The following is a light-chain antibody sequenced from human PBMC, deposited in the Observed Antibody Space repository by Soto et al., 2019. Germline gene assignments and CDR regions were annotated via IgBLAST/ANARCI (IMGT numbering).Light chain of an antibody. Sequence: QSVLTQPPSVSAAPGQKVTISCTGSTSNIGNNNVAWYQQLQGTAPKILIYDNDKRPSGVPDRFSGSKSGTSATLGITGLQTGDEADYYCGTCDSSLSTGVFGAGTKLTVL. CDR1: TSNIGNNN. CDR2: DND. J-gene: IGLJ2*01. CDR3: GTCDSSLSTGV. V-gene: IGLV1-51*01.